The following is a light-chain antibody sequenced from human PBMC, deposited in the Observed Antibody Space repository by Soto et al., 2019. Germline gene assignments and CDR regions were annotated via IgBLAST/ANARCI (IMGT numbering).Light chain of an antibody. CDR3: QPYRT. Sequence: EVVMTQSAATMSVSAGERATVSCRASQSVSSSSLAWYQQNPGQAHRLLIYEASSRATGIPDGFSGSGSGTDFTLTISRLEPEDFEVYYCQPYRTFGQRTKVDIK. V-gene: IGKV3D-20*02. J-gene: IGKJ1*01. CDR2: EAS. CDR1: QSVSSSS.